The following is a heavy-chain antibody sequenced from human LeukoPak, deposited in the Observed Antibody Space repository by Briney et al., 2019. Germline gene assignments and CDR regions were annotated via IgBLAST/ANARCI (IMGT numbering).Heavy chain of an antibody. V-gene: IGHV1-69*05. J-gene: IGHJ2*01. D-gene: IGHD1-14*01. CDR3: ARDRNSFWYFDL. CDR1: GGTFSSYA. CDR2: IIPIFGTA. Sequence: SVKVSCKASGGTFSSYAISWVRQAPGQGLEWMGGIIPIFGTANYAQKFQGRVTITTDESTSTAYMELSSLRSEDTAVYYCARDRNSFWYFDLWGRGTLVTVSS.